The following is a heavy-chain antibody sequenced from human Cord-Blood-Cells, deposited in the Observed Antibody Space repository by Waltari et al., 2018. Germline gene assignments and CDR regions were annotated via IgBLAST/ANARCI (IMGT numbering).Heavy chain of an antibody. CDR1: GGSISSYY. J-gene: IGHJ4*02. CDR2: TYYSGST. V-gene: IGHV4-59*01. D-gene: IGHD6-13*01. Sequence: QVQLQESGPGLVKPSETLSLTCPVSGGSISSYYWSWIRPPPGKGLEWIGYTYYSGSTNYNPSLKSRVTISVDTSKNQFSLKLSSVTAADTAVYYCARGQQQLVIDYWGQGTLVTVSS. CDR3: ARGQQQLVIDY.